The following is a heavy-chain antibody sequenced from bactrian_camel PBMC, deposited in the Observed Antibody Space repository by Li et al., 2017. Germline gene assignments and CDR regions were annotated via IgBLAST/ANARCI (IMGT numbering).Heavy chain of an antibody. D-gene: IGHD2*01. Sequence: HVQLVESGGGSVQAGGSLRLSCVSSGLTGSKYCMRWMRQTPEKEREWVATVTAAGGVTHADSVKGRFTISQDNAKNTLYPQMNSLKPEDTAMYYCAAALPFGGGFCFNYWGQGTQVTVS. CDR1: GLTGSKYC. V-gene: IGHV3S1*01. J-gene: IGHJ4*01. CDR3: AAALPFGGGFCFNY. CDR2: VTAAGGVT.